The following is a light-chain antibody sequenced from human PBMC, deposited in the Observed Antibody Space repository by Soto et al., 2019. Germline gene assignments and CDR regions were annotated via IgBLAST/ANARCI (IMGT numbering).Light chain of an antibody. CDR3: QVWDSGSGHRV. CDR1: NIGSRS. J-gene: IGLJ2*01. CDR2: YDR. Sequence: SYELTQPPSVLVAPGRTARITCWGNNIGSRSVHWYQQMPGQAPLLVIYYDRDRPSGIPERFSGSNSGNTATLTINRVEAGDEASYYCQVWDSGSGHRVFGGGTKLTVL. V-gene: IGLV3-21*04.